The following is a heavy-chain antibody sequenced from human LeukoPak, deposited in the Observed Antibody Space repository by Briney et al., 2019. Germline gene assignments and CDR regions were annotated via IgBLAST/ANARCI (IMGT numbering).Heavy chain of an antibody. Sequence: SHTLSLTYTVSDSPITSTYYWAWFRQPPRKGLEWIATVFRLQTVRTFNNPSLEPRVTMSLDPSQNQFSLNLTSVTAADTARYFCARVLHAPYLIDSWGQGSLVTVSS. CDR3: ARVLHAPYLIDS. J-gene: IGHJ5*01. CDR2: VFRLQTVRT. CDR1: DSPITSTYY. V-gene: IGHV4-38-2*02. D-gene: IGHD2-8*01.